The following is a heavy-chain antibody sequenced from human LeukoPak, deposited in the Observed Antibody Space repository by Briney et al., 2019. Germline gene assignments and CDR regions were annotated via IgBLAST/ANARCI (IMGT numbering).Heavy chain of an antibody. CDR3: ARVTITMIVGTFDY. CDR1: GFTFSSYA. Sequence: PGGSLRLSCAASGFTFSSYAMHWVRQAPGKGLEWVAVISCDGSNKYYADSVKGRFTISRDNSKNTLYLQMNSLRAEDTAVYYCARVTITMIVGTFDYWGQGTLVTVSS. CDR2: ISCDGSNK. V-gene: IGHV3-30-3*01. J-gene: IGHJ4*02. D-gene: IGHD3-22*01.